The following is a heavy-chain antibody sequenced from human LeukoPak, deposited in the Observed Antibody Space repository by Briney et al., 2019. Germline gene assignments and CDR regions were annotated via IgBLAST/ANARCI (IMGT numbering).Heavy chain of an antibody. CDR1: GGSISTYY. V-gene: IGHV4-59*01. D-gene: IGHD3-10*01. CDR3: ARDPAGGGALDL. Sequence: PSETLSLTCTVSGGSISTYYWSWIRQPPGKGLEWIGYFYYSGSTNYNPSLKSRVTISVDTSKNRFSLNLISVTAADTAVYYCARDPAGGGALDLWGQGTMVTVSS. J-gene: IGHJ3*01. CDR2: FYYSGST.